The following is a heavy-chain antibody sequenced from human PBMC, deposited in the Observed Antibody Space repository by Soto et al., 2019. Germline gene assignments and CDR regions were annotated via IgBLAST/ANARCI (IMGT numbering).Heavy chain of an antibody. CDR2: ISGSGGST. CDR1: GFSFSSYA. D-gene: IGHD3-10*01. J-gene: IGHJ4*02. CDR3: ARGIGVYYFDY. V-gene: IGHV3-23*01. Sequence: EVQLLESGGGLVQPGGSLRLSCAASGFSFSSYAMSWVRQAPGKGLEWVSAISGSGGSTFHAGSVKGRFTTSRDNSKNTVYLQMNSLRAEDTAVYYGARGIGVYYFDYWGQGTMVTVSP.